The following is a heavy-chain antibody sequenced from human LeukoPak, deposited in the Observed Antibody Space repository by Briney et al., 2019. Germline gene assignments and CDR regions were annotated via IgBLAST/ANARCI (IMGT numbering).Heavy chain of an antibody. CDR1: GGSISSGGYY. CDR2: IYYSGST. Sequence: SETLSLTCTVSGGSISSGGYYWSWIRQHPGKGLEWIGYIYYSGSTYYNPSLKSRVTISVDTSKNQFSLKLSSVTAADTAVYYCARGPRLPYYYGMDVWGQGTTVTVSS. J-gene: IGHJ6*02. CDR3: ARGPRLPYYYGMDV. V-gene: IGHV4-31*03. D-gene: IGHD2-15*01.